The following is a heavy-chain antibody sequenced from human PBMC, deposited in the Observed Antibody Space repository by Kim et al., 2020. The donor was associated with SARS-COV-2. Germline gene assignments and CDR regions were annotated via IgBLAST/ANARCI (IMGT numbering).Heavy chain of an antibody. D-gene: IGHD3-10*01. Sequence: ASVKVSCKASGYTFTSYGISWVRQAPGQGLEWMGWISAYNGNTNYAQKLQGRVTMTTDTSTSTAYMELRSLRSDDTAVYYCARDKGQVLLWFGEGDWFEPWGQGTLVTVSS. V-gene: IGHV1-18*01. CDR2: ISAYNGNT. CDR1: GYTFTSYG. CDR3: ARDKGQVLLWFGEGDWFEP. J-gene: IGHJ5*02.